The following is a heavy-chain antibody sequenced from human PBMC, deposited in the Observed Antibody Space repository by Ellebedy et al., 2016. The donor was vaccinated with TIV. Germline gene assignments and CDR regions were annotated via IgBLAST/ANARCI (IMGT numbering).Heavy chain of an antibody. Sequence: PGGSLRLSCAASGFTFSRYWMHWVRQAPGKGLVWVSRVCRDGSCKAYAGSVDGRFTIFRDNAKNTLYLQMNSLRVEDTAVYFCARDGDGYNFDYWGKGTLVTVSS. CDR2: VCRDGSCK. V-gene: IGHV3-74*01. CDR3: ARDGDGYNFDY. CDR1: GFTFSRYW. J-gene: IGHJ4*02. D-gene: IGHD5-24*01.